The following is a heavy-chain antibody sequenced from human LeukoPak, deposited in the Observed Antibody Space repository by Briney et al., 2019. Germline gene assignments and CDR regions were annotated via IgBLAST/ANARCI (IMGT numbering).Heavy chain of an antibody. Sequence: KTGGSLRLSCAASGFTFSDYYMSWIRQAPGKGLEWVSYISSSDSTIYYADSVKGRFTISRDNAKNSLYLQMNSLRAEDTAVYYCARDEYYYDSSGYPPDYWGQGTLVTVSS. CDR3: ARDEYYYDSSGYPPDY. V-gene: IGHV3-11*04. J-gene: IGHJ4*02. CDR2: ISSSDSTI. CDR1: GFTFSDYY. D-gene: IGHD3-22*01.